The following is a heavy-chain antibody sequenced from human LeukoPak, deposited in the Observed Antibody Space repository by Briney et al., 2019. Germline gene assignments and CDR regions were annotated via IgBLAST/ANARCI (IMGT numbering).Heavy chain of an antibody. D-gene: IGHD5-18*01. CDR2: IYYSGST. CDR3: ARDGYTYGSFDY. Sequence: SETLSLTCSVSGGSISSSSYFWGWIRQPPGKGLEWIGSIYYSGSTYSNPSLKNRVTISVDTSKSQFSLKLSSVTAADTAVYYCARDGYTYGSFDYWGQGTLVTVSS. V-gene: IGHV4-39*01. J-gene: IGHJ4*02. CDR1: GGSISSSSYF.